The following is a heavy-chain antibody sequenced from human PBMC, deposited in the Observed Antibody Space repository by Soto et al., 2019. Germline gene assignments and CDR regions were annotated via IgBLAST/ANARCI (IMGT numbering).Heavy chain of an antibody. CDR1: GFTLTSYD. CDR3: AAFDEGPSDI. J-gene: IGHJ3*02. V-gene: IGHV1-8*01. D-gene: IGHD3-9*01. Sequence: ASVKVSCKTSGFTLTSYDINWVRQATGQGLEWMGWMNPNTGNTGHAQKFQERVTITRDMSTSTAYMELSSLRSEDTAVYYCAAFDEGPSDIWGQGTMVTVSS. CDR2: MNPNTGNT.